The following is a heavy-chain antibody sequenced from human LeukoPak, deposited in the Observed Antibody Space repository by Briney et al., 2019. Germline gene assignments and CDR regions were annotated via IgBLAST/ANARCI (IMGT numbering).Heavy chain of an antibody. CDR1: GFTFSSYA. CDR2: ISGSGGST. CDR3: ARAGYYRCDY. J-gene: IGHJ4*02. Sequence: GGSLRLSCAASGFTFSSYAMSWVRQAPGKGLEWVSAISGSGGSTYYADSVKGRFTISRDNSKNTLYLQMNSLRAEDTAVYSCARAGYYRCDYWGQGTLVTVSS. D-gene: IGHD3-10*01. V-gene: IGHV3-23*01.